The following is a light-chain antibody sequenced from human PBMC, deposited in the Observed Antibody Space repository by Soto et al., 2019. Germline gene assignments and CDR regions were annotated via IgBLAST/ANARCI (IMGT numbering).Light chain of an antibody. CDR3: MQGIRLHRA. CDR2: EVS. V-gene: IGKV2D-29*01. Sequence: IVMTQTPLSLSVTLGQPASISCKSSQSVLPSDGKTYLYWYLQKPGQPPQLLIYEVSNRFSGGGDRGGRSGSLTYFTLKISRGEAEDVGVSYSMQGIRLHRAFGGGKKV. CDR1: QSVLPSDGKTY. J-gene: IGKJ4*01.